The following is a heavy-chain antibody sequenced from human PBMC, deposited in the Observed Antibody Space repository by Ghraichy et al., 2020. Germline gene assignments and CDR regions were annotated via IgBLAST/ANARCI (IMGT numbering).Heavy chain of an antibody. CDR3: ARDLFWGDYDSSGYPGSDAFDI. CDR2: ISYDGSNK. J-gene: IGHJ3*02. V-gene: IGHV3-30*04. D-gene: IGHD3-22*01. Sequence: GESLNISCAASGFTFSSYAMHWVRQAPGKGLEWVAVISYDGSNKYYADSVKGRFTISRDNSKNTLYLQMNSLRAEDTAVYYCARDLFWGDYDSSGYPGSDAFDIWGQGTMVTVSS. CDR1: GFTFSSYA.